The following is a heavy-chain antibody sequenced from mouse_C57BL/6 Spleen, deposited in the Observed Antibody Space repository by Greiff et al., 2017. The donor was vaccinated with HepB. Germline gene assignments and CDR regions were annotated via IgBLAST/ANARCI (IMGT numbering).Heavy chain of an antibody. CDR1: GFSLTSYG. V-gene: IGHV2-2*01. D-gene: IGHD2-1*01. J-gene: IGHJ4*01. Sequence: QVQLQQSGPGLVQPSQSLSITCTVSGFSLTSYGVHWVRQSPGKGLEWLGVIWSGGSTDYNAAFISRLSISKDNSKSQVFFKMNSLQADDTAIYYCARNPLPYYAMDYWGQGTSVTVSS. CDR2: IWSGGST. CDR3: ARNPLPYYAMDY.